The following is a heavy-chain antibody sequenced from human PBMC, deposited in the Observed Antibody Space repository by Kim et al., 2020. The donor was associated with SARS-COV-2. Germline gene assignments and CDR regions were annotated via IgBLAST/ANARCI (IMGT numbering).Heavy chain of an antibody. CDR1: GGSVSSGNYY. V-gene: IGHV4-30-4*01. CDR2: MYDSGKT. CDR3: ARDLGLGWSGVSNEAF. D-gene: IGHD2-21*01. Sequence: SETLSLTCTVSGGSVSSGNYYWSWIRQPPGKAPEWIGFMYDSGKTLYNPSLKSRVSISVDTSKNQFSLKLQSVTAADTAVYCCARDLGLGWSGVSNEAF. J-gene: IGHJ3*01.